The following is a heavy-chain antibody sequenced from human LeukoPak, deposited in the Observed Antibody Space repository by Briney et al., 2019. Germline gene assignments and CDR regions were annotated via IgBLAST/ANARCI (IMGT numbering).Heavy chain of an antibody. D-gene: IGHD3-22*01. Sequence: SETLSLTCTVSGDSVNSDSYYWSWIRQPPGKGLEWIGYIYYSGSTNYNPSLKSRVTISVDTSKNQFSLKLSSVTAADTAVYYCARVATTMIVDYWGQGTLVTVSS. J-gene: IGHJ4*02. CDR3: ARVATTMIVDY. CDR2: IYYSGST. V-gene: IGHV4-61*01. CDR1: GDSVNSDSYY.